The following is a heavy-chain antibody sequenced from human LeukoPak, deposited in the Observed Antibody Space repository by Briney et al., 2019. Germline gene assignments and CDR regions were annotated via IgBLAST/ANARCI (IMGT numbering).Heavy chain of an antibody. D-gene: IGHD4-17*01. CDR3: AKELTTVTHFDY. Sequence: SGGSLRLSCAASGFTFSSYGMHWVRQAPGKGLERVAVISYDGSNKYYTDSVKGRFTISRDNSKNTLYLQMNSLRAEDTAVYYCAKELTTVTHFDYWGQGTLVTVSS. CDR2: ISYDGSNK. J-gene: IGHJ4*02. V-gene: IGHV3-30*18. CDR1: GFTFSSYG.